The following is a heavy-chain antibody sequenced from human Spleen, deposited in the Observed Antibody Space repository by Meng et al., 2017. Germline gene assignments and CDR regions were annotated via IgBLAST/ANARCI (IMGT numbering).Heavy chain of an antibody. CDR3: AREAGTSGDWFDP. Sequence: QVQLQESGPGLVEPSQTLSLTCAVSGGSISSGGYSWSWIRQPPGKGLEWIGYMYHSGSTYYNPSLKSRATISVDRSKNHFSLELNSVTAADTAVYYCAREAGTSGDWFDPWGQGTLVTVSS. V-gene: IGHV4-30-2*01. CDR2: MYHSGST. CDR1: GGSISSGGYS. J-gene: IGHJ5*02. D-gene: IGHD1-26*01.